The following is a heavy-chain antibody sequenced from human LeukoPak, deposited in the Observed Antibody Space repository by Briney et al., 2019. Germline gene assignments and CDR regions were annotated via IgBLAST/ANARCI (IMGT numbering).Heavy chain of an antibody. V-gene: IGHV4-4*07. J-gene: IGHJ4*02. CDR2: IYATGTT. Sequence: SETLSLTCTVSGGSIRIFFWSWIRQPAGKGLEWIGRIYATGTTNYNPSLKSRVTMSIDTSKNQFSLRVTSVTAADPAVYYCTTVGSSGWFSFDYWGQGSLVTVSS. D-gene: IGHD6-19*01. CDR3: TTVGSSGWFSFDY. CDR1: GGSIRIFF.